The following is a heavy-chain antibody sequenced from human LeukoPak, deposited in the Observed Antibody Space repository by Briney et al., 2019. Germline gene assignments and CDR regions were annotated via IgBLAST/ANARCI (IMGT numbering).Heavy chain of an antibody. CDR2: ISNSGGTM. J-gene: IGHJ6*04. CDR1: GFTFRSYE. Sequence: ESGGSLRLSCGISGFTFRSYEMHWVRQAPGKGLEWISYISNSGGTMYYAHSVEGRFTISRDNGKNSLYLQMNDLRAEDTAVYYCARESMVAPGYYGMDVWGKGTTVTVSS. V-gene: IGHV3-48*03. D-gene: IGHD2-15*01. CDR3: ARESMVAPGYYGMDV.